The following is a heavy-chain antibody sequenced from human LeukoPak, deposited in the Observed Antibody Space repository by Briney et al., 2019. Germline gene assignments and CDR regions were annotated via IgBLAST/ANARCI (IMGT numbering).Heavy chain of an antibody. Sequence: PSETLSLTCTVSGGSISSSSYYWGWIRQPPGKGLEWIGYIYHSGSTYYNPSLKSRVTISVDRSKNQFSLKLSSVTAADTAVYYCAREGSSLEYYFDYWGQGALVTVSS. CDR2: IYHSGST. J-gene: IGHJ4*02. CDR1: GGSISSSSYY. V-gene: IGHV4-30-2*01. D-gene: IGHD6-19*01. CDR3: AREGSSLEYYFDY.